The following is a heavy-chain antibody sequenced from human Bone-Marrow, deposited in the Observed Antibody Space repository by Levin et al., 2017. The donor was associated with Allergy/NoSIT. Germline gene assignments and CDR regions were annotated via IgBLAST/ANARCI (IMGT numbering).Heavy chain of an antibody. Sequence: PSETLSLTCAVSGGSIINGGYSWNWIRQPPGKGLEWIGYIYHTGSTYYNPSLKSRVTISVDMSENQFSLKLSSVTAADTAVYYCARANEGARDYWGQGTLVTVSS. CDR3: ARANEGARDY. D-gene: IGHD1-1*01. V-gene: IGHV4-30-2*01. CDR1: GGSIINGGYS. CDR2: IYHTGST. J-gene: IGHJ4*02.